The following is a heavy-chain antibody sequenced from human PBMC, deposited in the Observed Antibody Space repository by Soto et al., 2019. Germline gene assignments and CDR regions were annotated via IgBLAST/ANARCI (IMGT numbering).Heavy chain of an antibody. J-gene: IGHJ4*02. Sequence: EVQLLESGGGLVQPGGSLRLSCAASGFTFSSYAMRWVRQAPGKGLEWVSAISGSGGSTYYADSVKGRFTISRDNSKNTLCLHMNRLRANDTDVYYCARRGSGSYYDYWGQGTLVTVSS. CDR2: ISGSGGST. V-gene: IGHV3-23*01. CDR1: GFTFSSYA. CDR3: ARRGSGSYYDY. D-gene: IGHD6-19*01.